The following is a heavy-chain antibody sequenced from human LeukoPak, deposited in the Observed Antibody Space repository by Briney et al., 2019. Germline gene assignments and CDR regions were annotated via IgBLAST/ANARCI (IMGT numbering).Heavy chain of an antibody. D-gene: IGHD3-10*01. CDR1: GYTFTGYY. CDR3: ARDRVQGVIKSVAGY. V-gene: IGHV1-2*02. J-gene: IGHJ4*02. Sequence: ASVKVSCKASGYTFTGYYMHWVRQAPGQGLEGMGWINPNSGGTNYAQKFQGRVTMTRDTSISTAYMELSRLRSDDTAVYYCARDRVQGVIKSVAGYWGQGTLVTVSS. CDR2: INPNSGGT.